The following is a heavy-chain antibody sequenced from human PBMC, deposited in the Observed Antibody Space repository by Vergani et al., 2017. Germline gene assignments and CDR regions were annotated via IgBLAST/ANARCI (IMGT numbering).Heavy chain of an antibody. J-gene: IGHJ1*01. CDR3: ARAPSSLLYRAGYFQH. CDR2: IQFDGSNQ. V-gene: IGHV3-30*02. D-gene: IGHD2-2*02. Sequence: QVQLVESGGGVVQRGGSLRLSCATSGFTLSNYDMQWIRQGPGKGLEFVAFIQFDGSNQYYADSVKGRFTLSRDFSKNTLYLQMNSLRAEDTAVYYCARAPSSLLYRAGYFQHWGQGTLVTVSS. CDR1: GFTLSNYD.